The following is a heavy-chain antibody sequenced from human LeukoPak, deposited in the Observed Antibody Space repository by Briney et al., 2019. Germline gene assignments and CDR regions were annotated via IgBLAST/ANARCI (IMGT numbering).Heavy chain of an antibody. CDR1: GFTFSSYS. J-gene: IGHJ4*02. CDR2: ISSSSSYI. D-gene: IGHD6-13*01. CDR3: ARKSIAAAGYFDY. V-gene: IGHV3-21*01. Sequence: GGSLRLSCAASGFTFSSYSMNWVRQAPGRGLEWVSSISSSSSYIYYADSVKGRFTISRDNAKNSLYLQMNSLRAEDTAVYYCARKSIAAAGYFDYWGQGTLATVSS.